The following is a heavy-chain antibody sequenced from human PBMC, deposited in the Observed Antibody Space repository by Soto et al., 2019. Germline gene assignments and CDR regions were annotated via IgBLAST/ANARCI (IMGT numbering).Heavy chain of an antibody. Sequence: SENLSLTCTVSGGSISSSSYYWGWIRQPPGKGLEWIGSIYYSGSTYYNPSLKSRVTISVDTSKNQFSLKLSSVTAADTAVYHCVRQGSGSWGRDYYYYGMDVWGQGTTVTV. D-gene: IGHD1-26*01. J-gene: IGHJ6*02. CDR3: VRQGSGSWGRDYYYYGMDV. CDR2: IYYSGST. V-gene: IGHV4-39*01. CDR1: GGSISSSSYY.